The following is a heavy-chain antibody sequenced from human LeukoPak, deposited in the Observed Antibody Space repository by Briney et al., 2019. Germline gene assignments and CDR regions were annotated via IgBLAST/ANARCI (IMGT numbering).Heavy chain of an antibody. D-gene: IGHD5-18*01. J-gene: IGHJ6*04. CDR2: IDPSDSYT. Sequence: GESLKISCKGSGYSFTSYWISWVRQMPGKGLEWMGRIDPSDSYTNYSPSSQGHVTISADKSISTAYLQWSSLKASDTAMYYCARLRVDTAMVIYYYYGMDVWGKGTTVTVSS. CDR3: ARLRVDTAMVIYYYYGMDV. CDR1: GYSFTSYW. V-gene: IGHV5-10-1*01.